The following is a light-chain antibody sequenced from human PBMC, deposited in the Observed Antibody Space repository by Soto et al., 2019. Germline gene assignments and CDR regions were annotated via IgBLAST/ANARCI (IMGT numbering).Light chain of an antibody. Sequence: QSVLSQPPSVSGSPGQLLTISCTGTSRDVDDYRYVSWYQQYPGKAPKLVIYDGTKRPSGVPDCFSGSNSGNAASLTISGLQAEDEADYYSCSYVTTPEVFGTGTKVTVL. CDR1: SRDVDDYRY. CDR2: DGT. V-gene: IGLV2-11*01. CDR3: CSYVTTPEV. J-gene: IGLJ1*01.